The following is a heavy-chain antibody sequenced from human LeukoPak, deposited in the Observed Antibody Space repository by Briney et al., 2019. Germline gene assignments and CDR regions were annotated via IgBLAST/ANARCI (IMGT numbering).Heavy chain of an antibody. D-gene: IGHD6-19*01. CDR1: GFTFSEFY. J-gene: IGHJ4*02. Sequence: GGSLRLSCAASGFTFSEFYMSWVRQAPGKGVEWLSYISSSSIKSNYADSVKGRFTISRDNAKNSLYVQMNSRRGAETAVYYCARRSVARTLDFDYWGQGTLVTVSS. CDR3: ARRSVARTLDFDY. V-gene: IGHV3-11*03. CDR2: ISSSSIKS.